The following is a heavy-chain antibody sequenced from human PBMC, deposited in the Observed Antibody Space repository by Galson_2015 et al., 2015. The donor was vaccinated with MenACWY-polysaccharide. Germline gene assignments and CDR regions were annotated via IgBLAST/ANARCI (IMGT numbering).Heavy chain of an antibody. Sequence: ETLYLTCAVSDYSIRSGYFWGWIRQPPGKGLEWIASIFHSGTTYYNPSLKSRVTISVDTSKNQFSLKLSSVTAADTAVYYCARVEKYSGSFYILYWGQGTLVTVSS. V-gene: IGHV4-38-2*01. D-gene: IGHD1-26*01. CDR2: IFHSGTT. CDR3: ARVEKYSGSFYILY. J-gene: IGHJ4*02. CDR1: DYSIRSGYF.